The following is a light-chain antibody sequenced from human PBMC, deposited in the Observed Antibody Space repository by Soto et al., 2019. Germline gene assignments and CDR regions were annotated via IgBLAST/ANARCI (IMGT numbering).Light chain of an antibody. Sequence: VLPQSPDTLSLSPGERATISCRASHTVTSAYLAWYRQTPGQPPRLLIYAASTRATGIPDRFWGGGSGTDFTLNIERLEPEDFAVYYFQQYGGVPLTFGGGT. J-gene: IGKJ4*01. CDR3: QQYGGVPLT. CDR2: AAS. V-gene: IGKV3-20*01. CDR1: HTVTSAY.